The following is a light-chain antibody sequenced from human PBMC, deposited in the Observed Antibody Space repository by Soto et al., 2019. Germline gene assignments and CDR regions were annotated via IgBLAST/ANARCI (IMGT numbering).Light chain of an antibody. V-gene: IGKV3-20*01. CDR3: QQYGGSRWT. CDR1: QSVSSTY. J-gene: IGKJ1*01. CDR2: GAS. Sequence: EIVLTQSPGTLSLSPGERATLSCRASQSVSSTYLAWYQQKPGQAPRLLIYGASNRATGIPDRFSGSGSGTDFSLIISRLEPEDFAVYYCQQYGGSRWTFGRGTRVDI.